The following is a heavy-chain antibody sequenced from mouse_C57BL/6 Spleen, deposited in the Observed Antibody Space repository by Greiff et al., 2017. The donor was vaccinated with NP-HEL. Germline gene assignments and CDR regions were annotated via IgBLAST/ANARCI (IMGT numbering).Heavy chain of an antibody. CDR2: ISAGGSYT. J-gene: IGHJ3*01. CDR3: ARDRDYDEGFAY. CDR1: GFTFSSYA. D-gene: IGHD2-4*01. Sequence: EVQLVESGGGLVKPGGSLKLSCAASGFTFSSYAMSWVRQTPEKRLEWVATISAGGSYTYYPDNVKGRFTISRDNAKNNLYLQMSHLKSEDTAMYYCARDRDYDEGFAYWGQGTLVTVSA. V-gene: IGHV5-4*01.